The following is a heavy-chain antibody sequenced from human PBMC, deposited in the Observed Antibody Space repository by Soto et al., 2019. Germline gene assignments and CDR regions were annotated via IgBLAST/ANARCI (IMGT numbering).Heavy chain of an antibody. Sequence: ASVKVSCKASGYTFTSYAMHWVRQAPGQRLEWMVWINDGNGNTKYSQKLQGRVTTTRDPSASTAYMELSSLRSEDTAVYYCARSGITTYYYDSSGSRTPYDAFDIWGQGPMVNVSS. CDR1: GYTFTSYA. CDR3: ARSGITTYYYDSSGSRTPYDAFDI. V-gene: IGHV1-3*01. CDR2: INDGNGNT. D-gene: IGHD3-22*01. J-gene: IGHJ3*02.